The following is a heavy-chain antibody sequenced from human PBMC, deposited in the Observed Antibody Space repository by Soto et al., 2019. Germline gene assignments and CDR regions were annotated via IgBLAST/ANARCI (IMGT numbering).Heavy chain of an antibody. J-gene: IGHJ4*02. D-gene: IGHD1-20*01. Sequence: SETLSLTCAVSGGSISGSYYYWAWLRQSPGKGPEWIGSVFYTGFTSYNPSLERRVSVSVDTSKSQFSLQLSAVTAADTVVYYCAASQKGYNWNYFDHWGQGALVTVSS. V-gene: IGHV4-39*01. CDR1: GGSISGSYYY. CDR3: AASQKGYNWNYFDH. CDR2: VFYTGFT.